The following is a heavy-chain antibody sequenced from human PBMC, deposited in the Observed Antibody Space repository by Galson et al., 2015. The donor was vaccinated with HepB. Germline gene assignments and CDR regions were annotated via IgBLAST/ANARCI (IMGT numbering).Heavy chain of an antibody. J-gene: IGHJ6*02. D-gene: IGHD2-2*01. Sequence: TLSLTCTVSGGSISSGDYYWSWIRQPPGKGLEWIGYIYYSGSTYYNPSLKSRVTISVDTSKNQFSLKLSSVTAADTAVYYCARDRFYCSSTSCYQTPYYYYYGMDVWGQGTTVTVSS. CDR3: ARDRFYCSSTSCYQTPYYYYYGMDV. CDR1: GGSISSGDYY. CDR2: IYYSGST. V-gene: IGHV4-30-4*01.